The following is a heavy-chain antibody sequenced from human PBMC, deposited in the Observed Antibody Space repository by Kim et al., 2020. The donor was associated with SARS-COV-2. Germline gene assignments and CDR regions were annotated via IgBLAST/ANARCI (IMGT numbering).Heavy chain of an antibody. CDR2: IFHDGSNK. J-gene: IGHJ4*02. D-gene: IGHD6-13*01. Sequence: GGSLRLSCATSGFTFSKYGMNWVRQAPGKGLEWVAVIFHDGSNKCYGDPVKGRFTISRDDSKDTLYLEMSSLRVEDTAIYYCARVKAGAAGGELWGQGTLVTVTS. CDR1: GFTFSKYG. V-gene: IGHV3-33*01. CDR3: ARVKAGAAGGEL.